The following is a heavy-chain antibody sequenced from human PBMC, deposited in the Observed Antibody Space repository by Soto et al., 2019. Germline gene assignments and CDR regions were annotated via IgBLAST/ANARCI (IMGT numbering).Heavy chain of an antibody. J-gene: IGHJ5*01. D-gene: IGHD6-13*01. CDR1: GYSISSGYY. V-gene: IGHV4-38-2*02. CDR3: ARDLKAAAEAKYYWFDP. Sequence: SETLSLTCSVTGYSISSGYYWGWIRQPPGKGLEWIGSIYHSGSTYYNPSLKSRVTISVDTSKNQFSLKLSSVTAADTAVYYCARDLKAAAEAKYYWFDPWGQGTQVTVSS. CDR2: IYHSGST.